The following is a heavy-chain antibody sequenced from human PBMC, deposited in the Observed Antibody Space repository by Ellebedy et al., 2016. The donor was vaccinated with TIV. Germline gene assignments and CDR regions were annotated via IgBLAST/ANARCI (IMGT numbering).Heavy chain of an antibody. V-gene: IGHV3-7*01. CDR2: IKPDGSEK. Sequence: GESLKISCAASGFAFSSFYMSWVRQAPGKGLEWVAHIKPDGSEKYYVDSVKGRFTISRDNTKNSLFLQMNSLRVEDTAVYYCVGWSGDCYWGQGTLVTVSS. J-gene: IGHJ4*02. CDR1: GFAFSSFY. D-gene: IGHD2-21*02. CDR3: VGWSGDCY.